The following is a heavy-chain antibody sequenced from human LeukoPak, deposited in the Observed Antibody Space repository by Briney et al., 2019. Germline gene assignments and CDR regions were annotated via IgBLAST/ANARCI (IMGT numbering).Heavy chain of an antibody. CDR2: INHSGST. Sequence: SETLSLTCAVYGGSFSGYYWSWIRQPPGKGLEWIGEINHSGSTYYNPSLKSRVTISVDRSKNQFSLKLSSVTAADTAVYYCARDRCSSTSCYWDYWGQGTLVTVSS. CDR1: GGSFSGYY. V-gene: IGHV4-34*01. D-gene: IGHD2-2*01. J-gene: IGHJ4*02. CDR3: ARDRCSSTSCYWDY.